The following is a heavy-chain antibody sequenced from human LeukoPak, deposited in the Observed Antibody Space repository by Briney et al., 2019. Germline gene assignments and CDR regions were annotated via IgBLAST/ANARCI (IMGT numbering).Heavy chain of an antibody. CDR1: GFTFSSYS. D-gene: IGHD1-7*01. CDR3: VRITGTPSGG. V-gene: IGHV3-21*01. Sequence: GSLRLSCAASGFTFSSYSMNWVRQAPGKGLEWVSSISSGSHDIYYADSVKGRFTISRDNAKNSLYLQMNSLRAEDTALYYCVRITGTPSGGWGQGTLVTVSS. J-gene: IGHJ4*02. CDR2: ISSGSHDI.